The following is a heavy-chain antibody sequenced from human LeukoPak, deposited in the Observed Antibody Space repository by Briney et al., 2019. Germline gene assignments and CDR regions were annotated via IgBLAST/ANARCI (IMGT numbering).Heavy chain of an antibody. CDR2: IIPIFGTA. J-gene: IGHJ6*03. Sequence: SVKVSCKASGGTFSSYAISWVRQAPGQGLEWMGGIIPIFGTANYAQKFQGRVTITADESTSTAYMELSSLRSEDTAVYYCARVNCSGGSCFDYYYYYMDVWGKGTTVTISS. CDR3: ARVNCSGGSCFDYYYYYMDV. V-gene: IGHV1-69*13. CDR1: GGTFSSYA. D-gene: IGHD2-15*01.